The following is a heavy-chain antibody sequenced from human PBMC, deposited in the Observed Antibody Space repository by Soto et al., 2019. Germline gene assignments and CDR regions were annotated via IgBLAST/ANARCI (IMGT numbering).Heavy chain of an antibody. V-gene: IGHV2-26*01. CDR2: IFSDNER. CDR3: ARMKVDSYQFYYAMDV. Sequence: SGPTLVNPTETLTLTCTVSGFSLTTGKMGVSWIRQPPGKALEWLAHIFSDNERSYSASLQGRPTISKDTSGSQVVLSMTNVDPVDTATYYCARMKVDSYQFYYAMDVWGQGTTVTVA. CDR1: GFSLTTGKMG. J-gene: IGHJ6*02. D-gene: IGHD3-9*01.